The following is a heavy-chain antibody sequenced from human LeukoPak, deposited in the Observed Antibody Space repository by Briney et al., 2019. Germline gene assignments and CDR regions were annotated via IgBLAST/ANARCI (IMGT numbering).Heavy chain of an antibody. CDR2: ISSSGTTK. Sequence: GGSLRLSCAASGSTFNDYYMSWIRQAPGKGLEWVSCISSSGTTKYYADSVKGRFNISRDNAKKSMYLQMNSLRAEDTAVYYCARVRSRNWYDAFDIWGQGTMVTVSS. J-gene: IGHJ3*02. CDR3: ARVRSRNWYDAFDI. D-gene: IGHD6-13*01. V-gene: IGHV3-11*04. CDR1: GSTFNDYY.